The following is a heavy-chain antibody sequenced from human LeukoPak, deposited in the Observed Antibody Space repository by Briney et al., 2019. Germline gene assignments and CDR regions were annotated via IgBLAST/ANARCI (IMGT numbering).Heavy chain of an antibody. Sequence: GGSLRLSCAASGFTFSNYHMNWVRQAPGKGLEWVSYISTTATIYYADSLKGRFTISRDNAKNALYLQMNSLRAEDTAVYYCARGNEYDPYSSGWYFDYWGQGTLVTVSS. CDR1: GFTFSNYH. D-gene: IGHD6-19*01. CDR2: ISTTATI. V-gene: IGHV3-69-1*01. CDR3: ARGNEYDPYSSGWYFDY. J-gene: IGHJ4*02.